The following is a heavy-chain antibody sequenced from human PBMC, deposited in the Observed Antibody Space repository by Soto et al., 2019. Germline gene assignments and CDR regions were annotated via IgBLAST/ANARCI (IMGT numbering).Heavy chain of an antibody. CDR1: GFTFSSYA. J-gene: IGHJ2*01. CDR3: AKRTVGWYFDL. Sequence: EVPLLESGGGLVQPGGSLRLSCAASGFTFSSYAMNWVRQAPGKGLEWVSVISGSGGSTYYADAVKGRFTTSRDNSKNTLYLQMNSLRAEDTAVYYCAKRTVGWYFDLWGRGTLVTVSS. CDR2: ISGSGGST. D-gene: IGHD4-17*01. V-gene: IGHV3-23*01.